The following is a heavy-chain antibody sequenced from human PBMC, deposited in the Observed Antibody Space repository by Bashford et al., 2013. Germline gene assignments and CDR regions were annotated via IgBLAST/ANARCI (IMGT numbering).Heavy chain of an antibody. D-gene: IGHD4-17*01. Sequence: GSLRLSCAASGFTFSGSAIHWVRQASGKGLEWVGRIRNKADNYATAYAASVKGRFTISRDDSKNTAYLQMNSLRAEDTAVYYCAKDRDDYGDPDAFNIWGQGTMVTVSS. CDR1: GFTFSGSA. CDR2: IRNKADNYAT. V-gene: IGHV3-73*01. CDR3: AKDRDDYGDPDAFNI. J-gene: IGHJ3*02.